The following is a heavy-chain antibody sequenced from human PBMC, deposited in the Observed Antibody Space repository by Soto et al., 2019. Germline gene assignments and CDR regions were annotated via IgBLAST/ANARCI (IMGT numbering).Heavy chain of an antibody. Sequence: NLSETLSLTCAVYGGSCRGYYWSWIRQPPGKGLEGIGEINHSGSTNYNPSLKSRVTISVDTSKNQFSLKLSSVTAADTAVYYCASRFGMATNAFDIWGQGTKVTVS. CDR1: GGSCRGYY. CDR2: INHSGST. J-gene: IGHJ3*02. D-gene: IGHD5-12*01. CDR3: ASRFGMATNAFDI. V-gene: IGHV4-34*01.